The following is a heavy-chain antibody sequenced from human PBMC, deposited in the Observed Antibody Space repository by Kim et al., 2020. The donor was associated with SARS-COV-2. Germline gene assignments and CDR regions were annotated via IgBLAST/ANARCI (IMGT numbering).Heavy chain of an antibody. J-gene: IGHJ5*02. D-gene: IGHD3-3*01. CDR1: GGSISSGGYY. CDR2: IYYSGST. CDR3: ARGRGGTYYDFWRGPVWFDP. Sequence: SETLSLTCTVSGGSISSGGYYWSWIRQHPGKGLEWIGYIYYSGSTYYNPSLKSRVTISVDTSKNQFSLKLSSVTAADTAVYYCARGRGGTYYDFWRGPVWFDPWGQGTLVTVSS. V-gene: IGHV4-31*03.